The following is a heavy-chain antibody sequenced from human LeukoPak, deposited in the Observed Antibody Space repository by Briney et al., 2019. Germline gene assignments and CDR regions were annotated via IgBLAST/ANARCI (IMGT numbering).Heavy chain of an antibody. CDR1: GFTFSSYA. J-gene: IGHJ4*02. CDR2: ISGSGGST. Sequence: PGGSLRLSCSASGFTFSSYAMSWVRQAPGKGLEWVSAISGSGGSTYYADSVTCRFTISRDNSNNPWYREMYSLRAQHTVVDCCAKDGLGQWPRPNFDSCGQGTLVTVSS. D-gene: IGHD6-19*01. CDR3: AKDGLGQWPRPNFDS. V-gene: IGHV3-23*01.